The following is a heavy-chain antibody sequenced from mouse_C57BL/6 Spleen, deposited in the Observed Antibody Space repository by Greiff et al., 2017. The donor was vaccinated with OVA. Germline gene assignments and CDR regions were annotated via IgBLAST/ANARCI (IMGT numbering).Heavy chain of an antibody. CDR3: ARYPYDGYYSYYFDY. J-gene: IGHJ2*01. CDR1: GFTFTDYY. V-gene: IGHV7-3*01. CDR2: IRNKANGYTT. D-gene: IGHD2-3*01. Sequence: EVHLVESGGGLVQPGGSLSLSCAASGFTFTDYYMSWVRQPPGKALEWLGFIRNKANGYTTEYSASVKGRFTISRDNSQSILYLQMNALRAEDSATYYCARYPYDGYYSYYFDYWGQGTTLTVSS.